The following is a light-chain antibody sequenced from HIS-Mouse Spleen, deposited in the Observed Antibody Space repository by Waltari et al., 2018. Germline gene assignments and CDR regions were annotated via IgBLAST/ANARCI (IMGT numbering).Light chain of an antibody. CDR1: QSISSY. CDR2: AAS. V-gene: IGKV1-39*01. Sequence: DIQMTQSPSSLSASVGDRATITCRASQSISSYLNWYQQKPGKAPKLLIYAASSLQSGVPSRFSGSGSGTDFTLTISSLQPEDFATYYCQQSYSTPLTFGGGTK. CDR3: QQSYSTPLT. J-gene: IGKJ4*01.